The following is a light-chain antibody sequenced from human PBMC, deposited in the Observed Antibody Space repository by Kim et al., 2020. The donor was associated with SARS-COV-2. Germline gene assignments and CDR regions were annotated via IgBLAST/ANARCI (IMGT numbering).Light chain of an antibody. Sequence: ASVGDRVTITCRASQGISDHLAWYQQNPGKRPKLLIHTASTLHSGVPSRFSGSGSGTEFTLTISSLQPEDFVTYYCQQRNGYPITFGQGTRLEIK. CDR1: QGISDH. V-gene: IGKV1-9*01. CDR2: TAS. J-gene: IGKJ5*01. CDR3: QQRNGYPIT.